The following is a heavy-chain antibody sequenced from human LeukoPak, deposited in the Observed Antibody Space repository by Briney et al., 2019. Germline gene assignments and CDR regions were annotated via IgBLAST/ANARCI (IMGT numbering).Heavy chain of an antibody. CDR2: IYYNGNT. CDR3: VRNFDSYNAFDI. V-gene: IGHV4-31*03. J-gene: IGHJ3*02. CDR1: GDSIGSGGYY. Sequence: SETLSLTCTVSGDSIGSGGYYWSWIRQHPGKGLEWIGYIYYNGNTYYNPSLKSRLTISGDASKNQFSLKLSSVTAADTAVYYCVRNFDSYNAFDIWGQGTMVTVSS. D-gene: IGHD3-22*01.